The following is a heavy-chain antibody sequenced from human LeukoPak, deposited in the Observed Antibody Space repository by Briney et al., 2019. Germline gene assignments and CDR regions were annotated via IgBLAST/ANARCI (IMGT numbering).Heavy chain of an antibody. CDR3: ARESSSWYIDY. J-gene: IGHJ4*02. CDR2: IYHSGST. Sequence: SETLSLTCTVSGYSISSGYYWGWIRQPPGKGLEWIGSIYHSGSTYYNPSLKSRVTISVDTSKNQFSLKLSSVTAADTAVYYCARESSSWYIDYWGQGTLVTVSS. D-gene: IGHD6-13*01. V-gene: IGHV4-38-2*02. CDR1: GYSISSGYY.